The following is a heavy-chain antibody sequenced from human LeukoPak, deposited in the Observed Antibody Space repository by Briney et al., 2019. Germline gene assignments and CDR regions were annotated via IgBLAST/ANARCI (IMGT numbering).Heavy chain of an antibody. J-gene: IGHJ5*02. Sequence: SETLSLTCAVYGGSFSDYYWSWVRQPPGKGLEWIGEINHSGSTNYNPSLKSRVTISVDTSKNQLSLRLSSVTAADTAVYYCATMWSGAFDPWGQGTLVTVSS. D-gene: IGHD2-21*01. V-gene: IGHV4-34*01. CDR3: ATMWSGAFDP. CDR1: GGSFSDYY. CDR2: INHSGST.